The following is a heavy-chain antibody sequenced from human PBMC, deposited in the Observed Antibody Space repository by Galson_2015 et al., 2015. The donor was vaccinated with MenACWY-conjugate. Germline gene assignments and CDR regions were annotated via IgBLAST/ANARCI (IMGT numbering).Heavy chain of an antibody. J-gene: IGHJ4*02. V-gene: IGHV3-74*01. CDR2: INPDGGST. CDR1: GFTFSTYW. CDR3: ARSGTIDY. D-gene: IGHD1-7*01. Sequence: SLRLSCAASGFTFSTYWMHWVRQAPGKGLVWVSRINPDGGSTTYADSVRGRFTISRDNAKNTLYLQMNSLRAEDTALYYCARSGTIDYWGQGTLVTVSS.